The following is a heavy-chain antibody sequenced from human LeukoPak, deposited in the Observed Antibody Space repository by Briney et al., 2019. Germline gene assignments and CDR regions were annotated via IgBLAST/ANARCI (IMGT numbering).Heavy chain of an antibody. J-gene: IGHJ4*02. CDR1: GGSFSGYY. CDR3: ARSGLRFFDY. D-gene: IGHD4-17*01. V-gene: IGHV4-30-2*01. Sequence: PSETLSLTCAVYGGSFSGYYWSWIRQPPGKGLEWIGYIYHSGSTYYNPSLKSRVTISVDRSKNQFSLKLSSVTAADTAVYYCARSGLRFFDYWGQGTLVTVSS. CDR2: IYHSGST.